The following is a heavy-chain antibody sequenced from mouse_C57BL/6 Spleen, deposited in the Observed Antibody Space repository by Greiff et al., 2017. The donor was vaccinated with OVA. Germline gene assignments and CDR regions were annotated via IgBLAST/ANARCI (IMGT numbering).Heavy chain of an antibody. CDR1: GYAFSSAW. V-gene: IGHV1-82*01. Sequence: QVQLKESGPELVKPGASVKISCKASGYAFSSAWMNWVKQRPGKGLEWIGRIYPGDGDTNYNGKFKGKATLTADKSSSTAYMQLSSLTSEDSAVYFCAARAMDYWGQGTSVTVAS. CDR3: AARAMDY. CDR2: IYPGDGDT. J-gene: IGHJ4*01.